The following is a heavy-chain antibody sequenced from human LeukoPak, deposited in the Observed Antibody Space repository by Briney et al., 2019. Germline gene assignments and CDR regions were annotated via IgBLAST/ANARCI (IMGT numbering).Heavy chain of an antibody. J-gene: IGHJ5*02. Sequence: GSLRLSCAASGFTVGSNYMSWVRQAPGKGLEWIGEINHSGSTNYNPSLKSRVTISVDTSKNQFSLKLSSVTAADTAVYYCARGVRRSSSFRGNWFDPWGQGTLVTVSS. CDR3: ARGVRRSSSFRGNWFDP. V-gene: IGHV4-34*01. D-gene: IGHD6-6*01. CDR1: GFTVGSNY. CDR2: INHSGST.